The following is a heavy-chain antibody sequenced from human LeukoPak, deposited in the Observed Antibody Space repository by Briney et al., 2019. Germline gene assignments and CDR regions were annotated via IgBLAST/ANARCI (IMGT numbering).Heavy chain of an antibody. CDR3: ARDGGSGVGFDY. Sequence: SVKVSCKASGGTFSSYAISWVRQAPGQGLEWMGGVIPIFGTANYAQKFQGRVTITADESTSTAYMELSSLRSDDTAVYYCARDGGSGVGFDYWGQGTLVTVSS. D-gene: IGHD2-15*01. J-gene: IGHJ4*02. V-gene: IGHV1-69*13. CDR1: GGTFSSYA. CDR2: VIPIFGTA.